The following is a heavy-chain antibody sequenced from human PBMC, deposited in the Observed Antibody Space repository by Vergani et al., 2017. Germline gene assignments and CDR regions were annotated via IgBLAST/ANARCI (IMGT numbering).Heavy chain of an antibody. J-gene: IGHJ6*03. D-gene: IGHD2-2*01. Sequence: EVQLLESGGGLVQPGGSLRLSCAASGFTFSSYAMSWVRQAPGKGREWVSAMSGSGGSTYYADSVKGRFTISRDNSKNTLYLQMNSLRAGDTAVYYCAKGLNGVGCSSTSCYRNYYYYMDVWGKGTTVTVSS. CDR3: AKGLNGVGCSSTSCYRNYYYYMDV. CDR1: GFTFSSYA. CDR2: MSGSGGST. V-gene: IGHV3-23*01.